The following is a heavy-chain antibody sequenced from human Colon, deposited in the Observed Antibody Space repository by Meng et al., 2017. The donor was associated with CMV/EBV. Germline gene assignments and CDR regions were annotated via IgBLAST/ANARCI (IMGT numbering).Heavy chain of an antibody. V-gene: IGHV1-18*04. CDR3: AKSTTPCIVGATSFDQ. J-gene: IGHJ4*02. CDR2: ISPYNGET. CDR1: GYTFTTYG. D-gene: IGHD1-26*01. Sequence: ASVQVSCKAVGYTFTTYGVTWVRQAPGQGLEWVGWISPYNGETTTAEKFQGRVTMITDTSTIIASLEVRSLKVDDTAGDSCAKSTTPCIVGATSFDQWGQGTLVTVSS.